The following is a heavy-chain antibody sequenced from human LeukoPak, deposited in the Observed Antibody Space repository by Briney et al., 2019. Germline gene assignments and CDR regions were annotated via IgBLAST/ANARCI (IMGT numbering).Heavy chain of an antibody. D-gene: IGHD4-17*01. CDR3: ARDAPHDYGDYG. CDR1: GGTFSSYA. J-gene: IGHJ4*02. Sequence: GASVKVSCKASGGTFSSYAISWVRQAPGQGLEWMGGIIPIFGTANYAQKFQGRVTITADESTSTAYMELSCLRSEDTAVYYCARDAPHDYGDYGWGQGTLVTVSS. V-gene: IGHV1-69*13. CDR2: IIPIFGTA.